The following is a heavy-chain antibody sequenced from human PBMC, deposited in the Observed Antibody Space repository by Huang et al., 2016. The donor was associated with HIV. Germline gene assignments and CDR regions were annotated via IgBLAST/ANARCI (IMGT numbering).Heavy chain of an antibody. J-gene: IGHJ4*02. CDR1: GFTVSTNY. V-gene: IGHV3-53*01. D-gene: IGHD2-8*02. CDR3: AKEGDTGAALGY. Sequence: EVQLVESGGGLIQPGGSLRLSCAASGFTVSTNYMTLVRQAPGKGLELGARIYSGGTTDYADSVKGRVTISRDDSENTLYLHMTSLRVGDTAVYYCAKEGDTGAALGYWGQGTLVTV. CDR2: IYSGGTT.